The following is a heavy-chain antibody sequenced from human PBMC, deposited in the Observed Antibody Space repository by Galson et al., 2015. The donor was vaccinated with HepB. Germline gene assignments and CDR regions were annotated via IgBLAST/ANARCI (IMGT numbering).Heavy chain of an antibody. D-gene: IGHD3-10*01. CDR2: ISYDGTNQ. CDR3: ARDLRHHVSGTYYGYYHYYGMDV. V-gene: IGHV3-30*03. J-gene: IGHJ6*02. Sequence: SLRLSCAASGFTFSIYGMHWVRQAPGKGLEWVAIISYDGTNQYYADSVKGRFTISRDNSKNTLYLQMNNLRAEDTAVYYCARDLRHHVSGTYYGYYHYYGMDVWGQGTTVTVSS. CDR1: GFTFSIYG.